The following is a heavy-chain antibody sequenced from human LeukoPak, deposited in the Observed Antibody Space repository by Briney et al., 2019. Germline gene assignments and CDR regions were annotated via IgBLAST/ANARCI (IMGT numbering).Heavy chain of an antibody. V-gene: IGHV1-69*04. CDR2: IIPIFGIA. CDR3: AREMATTRTDFDY. J-gene: IGHJ4*02. D-gene: IGHD5-24*01. CDR1: GGTFSSYA. Sequence: SVKVSCKASGGTFSSYAISWVRQAPGQGLEWMGRIIPIFGIANYAQKFQGRVTITADKSTSTAYMELSSLRSEDTAAYYCAREMATTRTDFDYWGQGTLVTVSS.